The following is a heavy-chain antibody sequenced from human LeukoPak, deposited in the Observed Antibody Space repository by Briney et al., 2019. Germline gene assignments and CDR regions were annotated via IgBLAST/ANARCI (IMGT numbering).Heavy chain of an antibody. D-gene: IGHD6-6*01. J-gene: IGHJ4*02. Sequence: SETLSLTCTVSGGSISSSSYYWGWIRQPPGKGLEWIGSIYYSGSTYYNPSLKSRVTISVDTSKNQFSLKLSSVTAADTAVYYCARGVRYSSSSRFDYWGQGTLVTVSS. CDR3: ARGVRYSSSSRFDY. CDR2: IYYSGST. CDR1: GGSISSSSYY. V-gene: IGHV4-39*07.